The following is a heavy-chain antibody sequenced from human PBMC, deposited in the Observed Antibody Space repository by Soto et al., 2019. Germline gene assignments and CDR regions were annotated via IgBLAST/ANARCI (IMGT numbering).Heavy chain of an antibody. D-gene: IGHD6-13*01. CDR1: GFTFSSYG. J-gene: IGHJ4*02. CDR2: IWYDGSNK. V-gene: IGHV3-33*01. Sequence: GGSLRLSCAASGFTFSSYGMHWVRQAPGKGLEWVAVIWYDGSNKYYADSVKGRFTISRDNSKNTLYLQMNSLRAEDTAVYYCARDHLAAAGNPDYWGQGTLVTVSS. CDR3: ARDHLAAAGNPDY.